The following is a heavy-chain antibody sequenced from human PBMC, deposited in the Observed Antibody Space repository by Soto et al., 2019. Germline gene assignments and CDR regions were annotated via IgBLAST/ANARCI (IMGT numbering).Heavy chain of an antibody. CDR3: AKAGSITAFGVVISHPYGMDV. V-gene: IGHV3-30*18. Sequence: GGSLRLSCAASGFTFSSYGMHWVRQAPGKGLEWVAVTSYDGSNKYYADSVKGRFTISRDNSKNTLYLQMNSLRAEDTAVYYCAKAGSITAFGVVISHPYGMDVWGQGTTVTVSS. J-gene: IGHJ6*02. CDR1: GFTFSSYG. D-gene: IGHD3-3*01. CDR2: TSYDGSNK.